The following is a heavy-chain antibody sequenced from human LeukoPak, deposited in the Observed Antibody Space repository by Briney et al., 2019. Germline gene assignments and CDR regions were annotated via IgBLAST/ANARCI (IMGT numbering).Heavy chain of an antibody. J-gene: IGHJ4*02. CDR3: ARYDIAAAGTYYFDY. Sequence: PSETLSLTCSVSGGSISSSSNYWGWIRQPPGKGLEWIGNIYNRGSTYYSPSLKSRVTISVDTSKNQFSLKLSSVTAADTAVYYCARYDIAAAGTYYFDYWGQGTLVTVSS. V-gene: IGHV4-39*07. CDR1: GGSISSSSNY. CDR2: IYNRGST. D-gene: IGHD6-13*01.